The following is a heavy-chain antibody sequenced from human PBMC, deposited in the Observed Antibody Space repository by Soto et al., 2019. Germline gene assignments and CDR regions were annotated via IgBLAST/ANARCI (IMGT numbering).Heavy chain of an antibody. D-gene: IGHD3-9*01. J-gene: IGHJ4*02. CDR2: INSDGSST. Sequence: EVQLVESGGGLVQPGGSLRLSCAASGFTFSNYWMHWVRQAPGKGLVWVSRINSDGSSTDYADSVKGRFTISRDNAKNTLYLQMNSLRAEDTAVYYCARFADTAITIYEDCGQGTLVTVSS. CDR3: ARFADTAITIYED. V-gene: IGHV3-74*01. CDR1: GFTFSNYW.